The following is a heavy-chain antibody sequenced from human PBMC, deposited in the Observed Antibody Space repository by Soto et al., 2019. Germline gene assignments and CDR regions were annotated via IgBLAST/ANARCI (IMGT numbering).Heavy chain of an antibody. J-gene: IGHJ5*02. CDR3: ARYFVNDYGDPGWLDP. Sequence: QVHLVQSGAEVKKPGASVKVSCKTSGYTFSAYYMHWVRQAPGQGLEWMGWINPKSGGTLYAQKFQGRVTMTRDTSISTAYMELRSLRSDDTAVYYCARYFVNDYGDPGWLDPWGQGTLVTVSS. D-gene: IGHD4-17*01. CDR1: GYTFSAYY. CDR2: INPKSGGT. V-gene: IGHV1-2*02.